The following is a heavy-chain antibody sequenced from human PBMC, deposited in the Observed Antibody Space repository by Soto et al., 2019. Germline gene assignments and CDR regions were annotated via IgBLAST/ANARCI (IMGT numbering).Heavy chain of an antibody. CDR3: AKERATTTAFDY. D-gene: IGHD4-17*01. CDR2: ITDNGVRT. V-gene: IGHV3-23*01. J-gene: IGHJ4*02. Sequence: GGSLRLSCAASGFTFGRDCISWVRQAPWKGLEWVSLITDNGVRTYYADSVKGRFTISRDNTKNMIFLQMNSLRAEDTAVYYCAKERATTTAFDYWGQGALVPVCS. CDR1: GFTFGRDC.